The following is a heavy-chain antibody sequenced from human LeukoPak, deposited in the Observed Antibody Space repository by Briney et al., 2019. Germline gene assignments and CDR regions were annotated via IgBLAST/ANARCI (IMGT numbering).Heavy chain of an antibody. Sequence: GGSLRLSCAASGFTFSDSAMHWVRQASGKGLEWVGRIRSKANSYATAYAASVKGRFTISRDDSKNTAYLQMNSLKTEDTAVYYCTRLRTGGINHSFDAFDIWGQGTMVTVSS. J-gene: IGHJ3*02. D-gene: IGHD1-14*01. CDR1: GFTFSDSA. V-gene: IGHV3-73*01. CDR2: IRSKANSYAT. CDR3: TRLRTGGINHSFDAFDI.